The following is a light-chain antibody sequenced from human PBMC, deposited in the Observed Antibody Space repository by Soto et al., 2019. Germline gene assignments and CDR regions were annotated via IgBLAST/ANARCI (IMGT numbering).Light chain of an antibody. Sequence: DIQMTQSPSTLSASVGDRVTITCRASQSISSWLAWYQQKPGKAPKLLIYKASSLESGVPSRFSGSGSGTKFTLTISSLQPDDFATYYCQQYNSPVTFGQGT. CDR1: QSISSW. CDR3: QQYNSPVT. V-gene: IGKV1-5*03. CDR2: KAS. J-gene: IGKJ1*01.